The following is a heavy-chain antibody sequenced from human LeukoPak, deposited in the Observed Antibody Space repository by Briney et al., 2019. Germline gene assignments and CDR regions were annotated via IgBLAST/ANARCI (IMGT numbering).Heavy chain of an antibody. Sequence: GGSLRLSCAASGFSFTDYWMSWVRQAPGKGLEWVSAISGSGGSTYYADSVKGRFTISRDNSKNTLYLQMNSLRAEDTAVYYCAKGRGTMIVVVHYWGQGTLVTVSS. D-gene: IGHD3-22*01. J-gene: IGHJ4*02. CDR1: GFSFTDYW. V-gene: IGHV3-23*01. CDR3: AKGRGTMIVVVHY. CDR2: ISGSGGST.